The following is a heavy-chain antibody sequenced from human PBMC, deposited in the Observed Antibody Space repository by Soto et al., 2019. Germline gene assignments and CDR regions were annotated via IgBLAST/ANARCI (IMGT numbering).Heavy chain of an antibody. J-gene: IGHJ3*02. Sequence: QVQLQESGPGLVKPSGTLSLTCAVSSGSISSNNWWSWVRQPPGKGLEWIGEGYHSGSTNYNPSLKSRDTISVDKSKNQFSLKLSSVTAADTAVYYCATYYNGSGSYQGSDAFDIWGQGTMVTVSS. V-gene: IGHV4-4*02. CDR2: GYHSGST. CDR3: ATYYNGSGSYQGSDAFDI. D-gene: IGHD3-10*01. CDR1: SGSISSNNW.